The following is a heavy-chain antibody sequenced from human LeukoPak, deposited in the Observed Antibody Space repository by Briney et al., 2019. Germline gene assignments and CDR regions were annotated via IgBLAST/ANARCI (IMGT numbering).Heavy chain of an antibody. J-gene: IGHJ6*04. Sequence: ESAPALVKPTQTLTLTCTFSGFSLSTSGMCVSWIRQSPGKALEWLALIDWDDDKNYSTSLKTRLTISKDPSKNQVVLTMTNMDPVDTATYYCARITYDLMRRNYNGMDVWGKGTTVTVSS. V-gene: IGHV2-70*01. CDR1: GFSLSTSGMC. CDR2: IDWDDDK. D-gene: IGHD3-3*01. CDR3: ARITYDLMRRNYNGMDV.